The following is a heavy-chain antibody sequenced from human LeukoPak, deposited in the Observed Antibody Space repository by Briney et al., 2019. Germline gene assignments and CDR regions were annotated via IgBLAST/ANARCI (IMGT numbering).Heavy chain of an antibody. Sequence: ASVKVSCKASGYTFTGYYMHWVRQAPGQGLEWMGWINPNSGGTNYAQKFQGRVTMTRDTSISTAYMVLSRLRSDDTAVYYCAKRVLYNSGWYNMEYWGQGTLVTVSS. D-gene: IGHD6-19*01. CDR1: GYTFTGYY. J-gene: IGHJ4*02. CDR3: AKRVLYNSGWYNMEY. V-gene: IGHV1-2*02. CDR2: INPNSGGT.